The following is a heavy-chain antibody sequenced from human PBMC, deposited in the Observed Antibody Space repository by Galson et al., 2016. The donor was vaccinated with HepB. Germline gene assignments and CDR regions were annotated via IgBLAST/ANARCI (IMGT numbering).Heavy chain of an antibody. V-gene: IGHV4-4*02. J-gene: IGHJ5*02. Sequence: TLSLTCAVSGGSIISTHWWSWVRQPPGKGLEWIGEIYYSGTTYYNPSLKSRVTISVDKSKNQFSLKLNSVTAADTAVYYCARQQVGNNWFDPWGQGTLVTVSS. D-gene: IGHD6-6*01. CDR2: IYYSGTT. CDR1: GGSIISTHW. CDR3: ARQQVGNNWFDP.